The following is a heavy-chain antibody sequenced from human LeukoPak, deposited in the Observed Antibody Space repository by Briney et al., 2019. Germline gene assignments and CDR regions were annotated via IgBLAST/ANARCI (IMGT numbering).Heavy chain of an antibody. Sequence: GSLRLSCAASGFTFSSYAMHWVRQAPGKGLEYVSAISSNGGSTYYANSVKGRFTISRDNSKNTLYLQMGSLRAEDMAVYYCARGETYYDFWSGYPPPDYWGQGTLVTVSS. CDR2: ISSNGGST. CDR1: GFTFSSYA. J-gene: IGHJ4*02. CDR3: ARGETYYDFWSGYPPPDY. D-gene: IGHD3-3*01. V-gene: IGHV3-64*01.